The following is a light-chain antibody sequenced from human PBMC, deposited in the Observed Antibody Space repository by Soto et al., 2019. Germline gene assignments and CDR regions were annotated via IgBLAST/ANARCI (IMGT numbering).Light chain of an antibody. Sequence: NFMLTQPHSVSESPGKSVTISCTGSSGSIASSYVQWYQQRPGSAPTTVIYEDNQRPSGVPDRFSGSIDSSSNSASLTISGLNTEDEADYYCQSYDSNTVVFGGGTKVTVL. V-gene: IGLV6-57*02. J-gene: IGLJ2*01. CDR1: SGSIASSY. CDR3: QSYDSNTVV. CDR2: EDN.